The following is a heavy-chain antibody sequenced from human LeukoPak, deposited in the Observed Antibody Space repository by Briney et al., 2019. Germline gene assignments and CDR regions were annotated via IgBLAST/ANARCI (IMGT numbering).Heavy chain of an antibody. D-gene: IGHD6-13*01. V-gene: IGHV3-7*02. Sequence: GGSLRLSCAASGFTFSRYWMSWVRQAPGKGLEWVANIKQDGSAKYYGDSVEGRFTISRDNAKNSLYLQMNSLRGEDTAVYYCARSRPAAGTRVDCFDYWGQGTLVTVSS. J-gene: IGHJ4*02. CDR3: ARSRPAAGTRVDCFDY. CDR1: GFTFSRYW. CDR2: IKQDGSAK.